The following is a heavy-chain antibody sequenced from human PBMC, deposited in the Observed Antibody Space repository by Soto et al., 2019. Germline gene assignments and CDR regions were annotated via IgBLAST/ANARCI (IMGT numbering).Heavy chain of an antibody. J-gene: IGHJ4*02. CDR3: ARDKTIAARFPALDY. Sequence: HGGSLRLCCAACGVTFSSYAMHWVRQAPGKGLEYVSAISSNGGSTYYANSVKGRFTISRDNSKNTLYLQMGSLRAEDMAVYYCARDKTIAARFPALDYWGQGTLVTVSS. CDR1: GVTFSSYA. CDR2: ISSNGGST. D-gene: IGHD6-6*01. V-gene: IGHV3-64*01.